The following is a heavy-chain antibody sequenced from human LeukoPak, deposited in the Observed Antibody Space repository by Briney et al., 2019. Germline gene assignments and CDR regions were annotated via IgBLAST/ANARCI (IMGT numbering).Heavy chain of an antibody. J-gene: IGHJ4*02. CDR3: ALNRGSGWYFHY. D-gene: IGHD6-19*01. Sequence: QPGGSLRLSCAASGFTFSSYEMNWVRQAPGKGLEWVSYISSSGSTIYYADSVKGRFTISRDNAKNSLYLQMNSLRAEDTAVYYCALNRGSGWYFHYWGQGTLVTVPS. CDR2: ISSSGSTI. CDR1: GFTFSSYE. V-gene: IGHV3-48*03.